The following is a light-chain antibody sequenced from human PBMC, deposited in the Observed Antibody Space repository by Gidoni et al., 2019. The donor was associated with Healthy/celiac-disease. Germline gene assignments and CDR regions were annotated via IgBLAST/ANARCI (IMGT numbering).Light chain of an antibody. Sequence: IVLTQSPGTLSLSPGERATLSCRASQSVSSSYLAWYQQTPGPAPRLLIYGASSRATGIPDRFSGSGSGTDFTLTISRLEPEDFAVYYCQQYGSPPLTFGGGTKVEIK. CDR3: QQYGSPPLT. CDR1: QSVSSSY. J-gene: IGKJ4*01. V-gene: IGKV3-20*01. CDR2: GAS.